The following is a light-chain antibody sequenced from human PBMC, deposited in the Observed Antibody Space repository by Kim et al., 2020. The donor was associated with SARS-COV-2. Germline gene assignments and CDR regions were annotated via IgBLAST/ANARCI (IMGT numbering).Light chain of an antibody. CDR1: SLRSYY. V-gene: IGLV3-19*01. Sequence: SSELTQDPAVSVALGQTVRITCQGDSLRSYYASWYQQKPGQAPVLVIYGKNNRPPGIPDRLSGSSSGNTASLTITGAQAEDEADYYCNSRDSSGNHVVFG. CDR2: GKN. J-gene: IGLJ2*01. CDR3: NSRDSSGNHVV.